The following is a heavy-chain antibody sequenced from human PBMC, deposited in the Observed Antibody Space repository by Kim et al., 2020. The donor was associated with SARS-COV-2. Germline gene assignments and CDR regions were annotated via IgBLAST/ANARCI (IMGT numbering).Heavy chain of an antibody. CDR1: GGSISSSNW. CDR3: ARDTPQMTTDNWFDP. Sequence: SETLSLTCAVSGGSISSSNWWSWVRQPPGKGLEWIGEIYHSGSTNYNPSLKSRVTISVDKSKNQFSLKLSSVTAADTAVYYCARDTPQMTTDNWFDPWGQGTLVTVSS. J-gene: IGHJ5*02. D-gene: IGHD4-17*01. CDR2: IYHSGST. V-gene: IGHV4-4*02.